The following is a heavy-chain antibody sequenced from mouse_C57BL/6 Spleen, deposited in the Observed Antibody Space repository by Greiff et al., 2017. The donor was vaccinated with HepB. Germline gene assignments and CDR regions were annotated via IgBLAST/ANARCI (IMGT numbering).Heavy chain of an antibody. Sequence: VQLKQPGAELVKPGASVKLSCKASGYTFTSYWMQWVKQRPGQGLEWIGEIDPSDSYTNYNQKFKGKATLTVDTSSSTAYMQLSSLTSEDSAVYYCATAYYSNYLYYFDYWGQGTTLTVSS. V-gene: IGHV1-50*01. J-gene: IGHJ2*01. CDR2: IDPSDSYT. D-gene: IGHD2-5*01. CDR1: GYTFTSYW. CDR3: ATAYYSNYLYYFDY.